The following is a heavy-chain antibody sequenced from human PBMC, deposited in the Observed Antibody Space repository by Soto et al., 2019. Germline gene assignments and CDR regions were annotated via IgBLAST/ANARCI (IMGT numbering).Heavy chain of an antibody. V-gene: IGHV3-23*01. D-gene: IGHD1-1*01. Sequence: LRLSCETSGFTFNNNAIGWVRQAPGKGLDWVSGISGNGRSTYYADSVKGRFTISRDNSKNTLFLQMNSLRAEDTAVYYCAKNGLSNSPSAIDSWGQGTLVTVSS. CDR3: AKNGLSNSPSAIDS. CDR1: GFTFNNNA. CDR2: ISGNGRST. J-gene: IGHJ4*02.